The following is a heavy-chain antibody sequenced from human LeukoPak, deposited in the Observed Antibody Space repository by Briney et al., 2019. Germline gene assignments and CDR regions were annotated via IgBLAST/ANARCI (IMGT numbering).Heavy chain of an antibody. D-gene: IGHD6-13*01. J-gene: IGHJ6*03. CDR3: AKDTAGTVYYYYMDV. CDR1: GFTFSSYG. V-gene: IGHV3-23*01. CDR2: ISGSGGST. Sequence: PGRSLRLSCAASGFTFSSYGMSWVRQAPGKGLEWVSAISGSGGSTYYADSVKGRFTISRDNSKNTLYLQMNSLRAEDTAVYYCAKDTAGTVYYYYMDVWGKGTTVTISS.